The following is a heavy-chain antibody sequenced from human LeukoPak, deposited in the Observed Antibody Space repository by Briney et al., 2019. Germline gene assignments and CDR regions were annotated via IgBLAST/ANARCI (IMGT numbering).Heavy chain of an antibody. CDR1: RFTFSTFW. CDR3: VRDSSSYCGSDCWYDAFDI. V-gene: IGHV3-7*01. Sequence: PGGSLRLSCAASRFTFSTFWMTWVRQAPGKGLEWVANIKEDGNEQNYVDSVKGRFTISRDNAKNSLYLQMNSLRAEDTAVYYCVRDSSSYCGSDCWYDAFDIWGQGTMVTVSS. J-gene: IGHJ3*02. D-gene: IGHD2-21*02. CDR2: IKEDGNEQ.